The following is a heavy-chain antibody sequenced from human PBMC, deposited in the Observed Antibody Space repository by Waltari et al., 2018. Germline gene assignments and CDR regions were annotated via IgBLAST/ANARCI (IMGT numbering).Heavy chain of an antibody. V-gene: IGHV4-34*01. Sequence: QVQLQQWGAGLLKPSETLSLTCAVYGGSFSGYYWSWHRQPPGKGLEWIGEINHSGSTNYNPSLKSRVTISVDTSKNQFSLKLSSVTAADTAVYYCARGIVMVTHDPHFDYWGQGTLVTVSS. CDR3: ARGIVMVTHDPHFDY. CDR2: INHSGST. D-gene: IGHD2-15*01. CDR1: GGSFSGYY. J-gene: IGHJ4*02.